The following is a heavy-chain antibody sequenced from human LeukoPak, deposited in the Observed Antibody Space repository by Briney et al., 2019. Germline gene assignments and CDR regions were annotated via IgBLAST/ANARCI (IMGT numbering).Heavy chain of an antibody. CDR3: ARDTGDPNWFDP. CDR1: GGTFSSYA. J-gene: IGHJ5*02. Sequence: SVKVSCKASGGTFSSYAISWVRQAPGQGLEWMGRIIPILGIANYAQKFQGRVTITADKSTSTAYMELSSLRSEDTAVYYCARDTGDPNWFDPWGQGTLVTDSS. V-gene: IGHV1-69*04. D-gene: IGHD4-17*01. CDR2: IIPILGIA.